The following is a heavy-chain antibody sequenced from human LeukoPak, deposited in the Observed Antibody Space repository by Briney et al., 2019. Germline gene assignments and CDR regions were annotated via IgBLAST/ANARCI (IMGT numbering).Heavy chain of an antibody. Sequence: NPSETLSLTCTVSGGSISSYYWSWIRQPPGKGLEWIGYIYYSGSTNYNPSLKSRVSISVVTSQNQLSLKLSSVTAADTAVYYCARAAVTTSRYFQHWGQGTLVTVSS. CDR1: GGSISSYY. J-gene: IGHJ1*01. CDR2: IYYSGST. CDR3: ARAAVTTSRYFQH. V-gene: IGHV4-59*01. D-gene: IGHD4-17*01.